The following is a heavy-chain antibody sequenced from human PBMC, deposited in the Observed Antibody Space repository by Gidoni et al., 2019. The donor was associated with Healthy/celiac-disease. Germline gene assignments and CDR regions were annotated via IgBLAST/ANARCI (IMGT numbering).Heavy chain of an antibody. CDR1: GGSISSSSYY. D-gene: IGHD3-10*01. V-gene: IGHV4-39*01. Sequence: QLQLQESGPGLVKPSETLSLPCTVSGGSISSSSYYWGWIRQPPGKGLEWIGSIYYSGSTYYNPSLKSRVTISVDTSKNQFSLKLSSVTAADTAVYYCARQIGSFGELLYIKSWYFDLWGRGTLVTVSS. CDR2: IYYSGST. CDR3: ARQIGSFGELLYIKSWYFDL. J-gene: IGHJ2*01.